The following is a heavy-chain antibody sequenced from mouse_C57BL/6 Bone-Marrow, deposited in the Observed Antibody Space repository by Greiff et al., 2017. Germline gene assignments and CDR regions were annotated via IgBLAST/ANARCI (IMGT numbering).Heavy chain of an antibody. D-gene: IGHD2-3*01. CDR3: APYDGYWDY. J-gene: IGHJ2*01. Sequence: VQLQQSGPELVKPGASVKISCKASGYTFTDYYMNWVKQSHGKSLEWIGDINPNNGGTSYNQKFKGKATLTVDKSSSTAYMELRSLTSEDSAVYYCAPYDGYWDYWGQGTTLTVSS. CDR1: GYTFTDYY. CDR2: INPNNGGT. V-gene: IGHV1-26*01.